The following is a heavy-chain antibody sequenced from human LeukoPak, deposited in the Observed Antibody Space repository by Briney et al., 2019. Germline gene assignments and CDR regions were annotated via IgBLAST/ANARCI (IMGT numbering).Heavy chain of an antibody. D-gene: IGHD3-22*01. CDR3: ARGITMIVVCLNWFDP. CDR2: INHSGST. Sequence: SETLSLTCAVYGGSFSGYYWSWIRQPPGKGLEWIGEINHSGSTNYNPSLKSRVTISVDTSKNQFSLKLSSVTAADTAVYYCARGITMIVVCLNWFDPWGQGTLVTVSS. J-gene: IGHJ5*02. V-gene: IGHV4-34*01. CDR1: GGSFSGYY.